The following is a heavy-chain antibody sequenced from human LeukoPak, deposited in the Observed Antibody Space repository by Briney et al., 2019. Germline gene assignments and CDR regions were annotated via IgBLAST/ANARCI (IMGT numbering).Heavy chain of an antibody. Sequence: GGSLRLSCAASGFTFSSYWMSWVRQAPGKGLEWVANIKQDGSEKYYVDSVKGRFTISRDNAKNSPYLQMNSLRAEDTAVYYCARLTGMITFGGVIVPYYFDYWGQGTLVTVSS. D-gene: IGHD3-16*02. CDR2: IKQDGSEK. V-gene: IGHV3-7*05. CDR1: GFTFSSYW. J-gene: IGHJ4*02. CDR3: ARLTGMITFGGVIVPYYFDY.